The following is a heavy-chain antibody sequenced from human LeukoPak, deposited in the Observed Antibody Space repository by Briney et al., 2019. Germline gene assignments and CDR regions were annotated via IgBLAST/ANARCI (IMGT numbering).Heavy chain of an antibody. Sequence: SETLSLSCTVSGGSPSGYYWSWIRQPPGKGLEWIGDIYYSGSTNYNPSLTSRVTMSVDTSKNQFSLKLNSVTAADTAVYYCARGWDGIAVAGSFDYWGQGTLVTVSS. J-gene: IGHJ4*02. CDR1: GGSPSGYY. V-gene: IGHV4-59*01. CDR3: ARGWDGIAVAGSFDY. CDR2: IYYSGST. D-gene: IGHD6-19*01.